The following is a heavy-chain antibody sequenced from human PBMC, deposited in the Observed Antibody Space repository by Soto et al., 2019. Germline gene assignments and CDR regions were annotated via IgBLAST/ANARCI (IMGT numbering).Heavy chain of an antibody. CDR3: ASGFAYSSGWYRGNY. J-gene: IGHJ4*02. CDR1: GFTFSSYW. CDR2: INSDGSST. D-gene: IGHD6-19*01. V-gene: IGHV3-74*01. Sequence: GGSLRLSCAASGFTFSSYWMHWVRQAPGKGLVWVSRINSDGSSTSYADSVKGRFTISRDNAKNTLYLQMNSLRAEDTAVYYCASGFAYSSGWYRGNYWGQGTLVTVSS.